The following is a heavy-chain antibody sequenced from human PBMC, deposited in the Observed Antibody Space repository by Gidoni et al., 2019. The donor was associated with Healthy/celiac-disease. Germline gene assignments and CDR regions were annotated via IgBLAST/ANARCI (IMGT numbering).Heavy chain of an antibody. CDR3: AKWGDIVATGVDY. Sequence: GGVVQPGRSLRLSCAASGFTFSSYGMHWVRQAPGKGLEWVAVISYDGSNKYYADSVKGRFTISRDNSKNTLYLQMNSLRAEDTAVYYCAKWGDIVATGVDYWGQGTLVTVSS. D-gene: IGHD5-12*01. V-gene: IGHV3-30*18. CDR1: GFTFSSYG. J-gene: IGHJ4*02. CDR2: ISYDGSNK.